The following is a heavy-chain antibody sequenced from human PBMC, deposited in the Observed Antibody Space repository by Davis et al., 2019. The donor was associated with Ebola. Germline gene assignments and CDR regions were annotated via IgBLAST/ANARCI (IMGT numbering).Heavy chain of an antibody. CDR2: ISSSSSYI. Sequence: GESLKISCAASGFTFSSYGMHWVRQAPGKGLEWVSSISSSSSYIYYADSVKGRFTISRDNAKNSLYLQMNSLRAEDTAVYYCARGNGYYTRDFDYWGQGTLVTVSS. V-gene: IGHV3-21*01. CDR1: GFTFSSYG. CDR3: ARGNGYYTRDFDY. J-gene: IGHJ4*02. D-gene: IGHD3-3*01.